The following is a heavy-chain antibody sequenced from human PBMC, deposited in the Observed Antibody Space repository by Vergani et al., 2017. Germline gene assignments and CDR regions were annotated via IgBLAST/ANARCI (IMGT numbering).Heavy chain of an antibody. Sequence: QVQLQESGPGLVKPSETLSLTCTVSGGSISSYYWSWIRQPPGKGLEWIGYIYYSGSTNYNPSLKSRVTISVDTSKNQFSLKLSSVTAADTAVYYCAKWGIAGAGTRSSPPFYYYGMDVWGQGTTVTVSS. D-gene: IGHD6-13*01. J-gene: IGHJ6*02. CDR1: GGSISSYY. CDR3: AKWGIAGAGTRSSPPFYYYGMDV. CDR2: IYYSGST. V-gene: IGHV4-59*08.